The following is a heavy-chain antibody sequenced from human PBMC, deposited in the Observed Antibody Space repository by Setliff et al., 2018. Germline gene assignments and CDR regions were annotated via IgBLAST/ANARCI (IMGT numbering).Heavy chain of an antibody. J-gene: IGHJ4*02. CDR3: ARSWRAGALNHFDY. CDR2: IGGHNDDP. Sequence: ASVKVSCKASGYTFTSYGISWVRQAPGQGLEWMGWIGGHNDDPLFAQKFQGRVTKTTDTSTTTAYMELKSLRSDDTAVYYCARSWRAGALNHFDYWGQGSRVTVSS. CDR1: GYTFTSYG. D-gene: IGHD3-3*01. V-gene: IGHV1-18*01.